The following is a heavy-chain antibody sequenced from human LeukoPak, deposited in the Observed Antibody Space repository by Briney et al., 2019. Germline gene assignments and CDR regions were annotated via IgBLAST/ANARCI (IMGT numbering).Heavy chain of an antibody. Sequence: GGSLRLSCAASGFTFCNYWMSWVRQAPGKGLEWVANIKQDGSEKYYVDSVKGRFTISRDNAKNSLYLQMNSLRAEDTAVYYCARPAPSGNYLDHYFDYWGQGTLVTVSS. CDR1: GFTFCNYW. D-gene: IGHD1-26*01. CDR2: IKQDGSEK. CDR3: ARPAPSGNYLDHYFDY. V-gene: IGHV3-7*03. J-gene: IGHJ4*02.